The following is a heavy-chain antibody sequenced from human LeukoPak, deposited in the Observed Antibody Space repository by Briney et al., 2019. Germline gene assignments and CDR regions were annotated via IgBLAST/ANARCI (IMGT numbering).Heavy chain of an antibody. CDR2: INHDGTT. Sequence: KPSETLSLTCAVYGGSFSDSYWSWIRQPPGEGLEWIGEINHDGTTNYNPSLKSRVTISVDTSKNQFSLKLSSVTAADTAVYYCARITYCYDSSGYYPRGNWFDPWGQGTLVTVSS. CDR3: ARITYCYDSSGYYPRGNWFDP. J-gene: IGHJ5*02. V-gene: IGHV4-34*01. CDR1: GGSFSDSY. D-gene: IGHD3-22*01.